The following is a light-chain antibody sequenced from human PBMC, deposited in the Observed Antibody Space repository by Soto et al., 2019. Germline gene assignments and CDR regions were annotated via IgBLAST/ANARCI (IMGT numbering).Light chain of an antibody. CDR2: LNSDGSH. V-gene: IGLV4-69*02. Sequence: QPVLTQPPSASASLGASVKLTCTLSSGRSSYAIAWHQQQPERGPRYLMKLNSDGSHSKGDGIPDRFSGSSSGAERYLTISSLQSEDEADYYCQTWDTGIRVFGGGTKVTVL. CDR3: QTWDTGIRV. J-gene: IGLJ2*01. CDR1: SGRSSYA.